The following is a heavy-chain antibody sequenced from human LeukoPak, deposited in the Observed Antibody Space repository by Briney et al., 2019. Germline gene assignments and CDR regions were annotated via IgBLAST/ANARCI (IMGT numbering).Heavy chain of an antibody. CDR2: IYYSGST. Sequence: SETLSLTCTVSGGSISSYYWSWIRQPPGKGLEWIGYIYYSGSTNYNPSLKSRVTISVDRSKNQFSLKLSSVTAADTAVYYCARVCRDGYNLDYWGQGTLVTVSS. D-gene: IGHD5-24*01. CDR1: GGSISSYY. J-gene: IGHJ4*02. CDR3: ARVCRDGYNLDY. V-gene: IGHV4-59*12.